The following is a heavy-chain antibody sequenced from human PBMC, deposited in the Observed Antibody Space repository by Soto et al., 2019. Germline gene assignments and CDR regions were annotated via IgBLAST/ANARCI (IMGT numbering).Heavy chain of an antibody. CDR3: ASSTPYSSSSDYYYYMDV. V-gene: IGHV3-23*01. J-gene: IGHJ6*03. Sequence: GGSLRLSCAASGFTFSSYAMSWVRQAPGKGLEWVSAISGSGGSTYYADSVKGRFTISRDNSKKTLYLQMNSLRAEDTAVYYCASSTPYSSSSDYYYYMDVWGKGTTVTVSS. D-gene: IGHD6-6*01. CDR1: GFTFSSYA. CDR2: ISGSGGST.